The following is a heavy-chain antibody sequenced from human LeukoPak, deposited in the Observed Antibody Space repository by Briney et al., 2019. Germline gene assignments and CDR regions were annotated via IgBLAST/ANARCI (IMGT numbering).Heavy chain of an antibody. CDR1: GFIFSSYN. V-gene: IGHV3-21*01. J-gene: IGHJ3*02. D-gene: IGHD2-15*01. CDR3: ARDCGGGSCYGPYDAFDI. Sequence: GGSLRLSCAASGFIFSSYNMNWVRQAPGKGLEWVSSISTSSSYIYYAASVKGRFTIPRDNAKNSLYLQMNSLRGEDTAVYYCARDCGGGSCYGPYDAFDIWGEGTMVTVSS. CDR2: ISTSSSYI.